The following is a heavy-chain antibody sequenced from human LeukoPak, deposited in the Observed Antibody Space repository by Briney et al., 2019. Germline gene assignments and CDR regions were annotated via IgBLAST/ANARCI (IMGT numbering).Heavy chain of an antibody. CDR1: GFTFSSYA. V-gene: IGHV3-30-3*01. CDR2: ISYDGSNK. CDR3: ARDLSVRFLEWLFDY. J-gene: IGHJ4*02. D-gene: IGHD3-3*01. Sequence: GGSLRLSCAASGFTFSSYAMHWVRQAPGKGLEWVAVISYDGSNKYYADSVKGQFTISRDNSKNTLYLQMNSLRAEDTAVYYCARDLSVRFLEWLFDYWGQGTLVTVSS.